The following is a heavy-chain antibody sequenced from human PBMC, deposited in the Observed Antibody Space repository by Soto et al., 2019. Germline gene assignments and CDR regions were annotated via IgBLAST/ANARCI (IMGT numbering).Heavy chain of an antibody. V-gene: IGHV5-51*01. CDR1: GYSSSNYW. CDR2: IYLGDSDT. J-gene: IGHJ3*01. D-gene: IGHD3-10*01. Sequence: PGESLKISCEGSGYSSSNYWIAWVRQMPGKGLEWMGIIYLGDSDTRYSPSFQGQVTISADKSIRTAYLQRSSLKASDAAMYYCARRISAGNTAFDVWGQGTMVTVSS. CDR3: ARRISAGNTAFDV.